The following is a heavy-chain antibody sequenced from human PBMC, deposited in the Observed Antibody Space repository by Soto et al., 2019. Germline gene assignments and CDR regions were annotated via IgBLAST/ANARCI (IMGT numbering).Heavy chain of an antibody. Sequence: XESLNLSCQGSGYSFTSYWIGWVRQMPGKGLEWMGIIYPGDSDTRYSPSFQGQVTISADKSISTAYLQWSSLKASDAATYYCARSIDCIRESFDYWGQGTLVTVSS. CDR1: GYSFTSYW. D-gene: IGHD3-9*01. V-gene: IGHV5-51*01. CDR2: IYPGDSDT. J-gene: IGHJ4*02. CDR3: ARSIDCIRESFDY.